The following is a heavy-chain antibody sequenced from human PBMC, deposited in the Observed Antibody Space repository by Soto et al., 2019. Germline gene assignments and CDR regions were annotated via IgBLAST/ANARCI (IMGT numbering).Heavy chain of an antibody. Sequence: SETLSLTGTVSGGSISGGGYYWSWIRQHPGKGLEWIGYIYYSGSTYYNPSLKSRVTISVDTSKNQFSLKLSSVTAADTAVYYCARVSGQQLVPISYSWFDPWGQGTLVTVSS. CDR1: GGSISGGGYY. V-gene: IGHV4-31*03. J-gene: IGHJ5*02. CDR3: ARVSGQQLVPISYSWFDP. CDR2: IYYSGST. D-gene: IGHD6-13*01.